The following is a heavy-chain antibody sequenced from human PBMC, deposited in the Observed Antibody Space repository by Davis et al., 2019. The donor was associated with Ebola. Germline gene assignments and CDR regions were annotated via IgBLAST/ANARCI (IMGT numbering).Heavy chain of an antibody. Sequence: KVSCKGSGYSFTSYWIGWVRQMPGKGLEWMGIIYPGDSDTRYRPSFQGQVTISADKSISTAYLQWSSLKASDTAMYYCARLMVWFGELLPFDYWGQGTLVTVSS. V-gene: IGHV5-51*01. CDR2: IYPGDSDT. D-gene: IGHD3-10*01. CDR3: ARLMVWFGELLPFDY. J-gene: IGHJ4*02. CDR1: GYSFTSYW.